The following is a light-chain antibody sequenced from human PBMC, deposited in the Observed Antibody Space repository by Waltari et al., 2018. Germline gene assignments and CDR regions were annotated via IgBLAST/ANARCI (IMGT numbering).Light chain of an antibody. J-gene: IGLJ3*02. CDR3: QSADSSERWV. CDR1: AFPKQY. CDR2: KDT. V-gene: IGLV3-25*03. Sequence: SYDLTQPASVSVSHGQTARITCSGDAFPKQYAYWYQKKPGQAPVLTIYKDTDRPSGIPERFSGSTSGTTVTLTITGVLAEDEAQYYCQSADSSERWVFGGGTKLTVL.